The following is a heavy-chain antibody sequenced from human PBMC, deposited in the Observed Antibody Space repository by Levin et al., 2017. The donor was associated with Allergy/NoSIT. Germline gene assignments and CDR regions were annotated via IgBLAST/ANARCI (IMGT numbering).Heavy chain of an antibody. D-gene: IGHD6-13*01. Sequence: GESLKISCTASGFIVSNYYMNWVRQAPGKGLEWVSVIYSGGYTYYADYVKGRFTISRDNSKNTLYLQLNSLRAEDTAVYYCASGARTRWPVSDSWGTGTLVTVSA. CDR1: GFIVSNYY. CDR3: ASGARTRWPVSDS. V-gene: IGHV3-53*01. J-gene: IGHJ4*02. CDR2: IYSGGYT.